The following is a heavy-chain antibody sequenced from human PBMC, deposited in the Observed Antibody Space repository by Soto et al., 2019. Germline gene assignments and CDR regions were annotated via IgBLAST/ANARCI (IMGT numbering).Heavy chain of an antibody. Sequence: QVQLVQSGAEVRRPGSSVKVSCKASEDTFSTYAIGWVRQAPGQGLEWMGGIIPIFDTTNYAQSFRARVTLTADKSTNTVYMELSSLGFEDTAVYYCARSSSRSVDSYSGFHAWGQGTTVTVSS. J-gene: IGHJ6*02. CDR3: ARSSSRSVDSYSGFHA. V-gene: IGHV1-69*06. CDR2: IIPIFDTT. D-gene: IGHD2-15*01. CDR1: EDTFSTYA.